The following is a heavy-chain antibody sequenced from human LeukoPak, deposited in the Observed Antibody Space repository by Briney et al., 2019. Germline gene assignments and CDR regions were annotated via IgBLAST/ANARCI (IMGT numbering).Heavy chain of an antibody. J-gene: IGHJ4*02. Sequence: SETLSLTCTVSGGSISSSPYYWDWIRQPPGKGLEWIGSFSYSGSTYYDPSLKSRVTISVDTSKNQFSLRLSSVTAADTAMFYCARRTFPLYFDYWGQGTLVTVSS. CDR2: FSYSGST. D-gene: IGHD2/OR15-2a*01. CDR3: ARRTFPLYFDY. V-gene: IGHV4-39*01. CDR1: GGSISSSPYY.